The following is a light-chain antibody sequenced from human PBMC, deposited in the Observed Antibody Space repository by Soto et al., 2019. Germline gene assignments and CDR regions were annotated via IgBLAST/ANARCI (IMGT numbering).Light chain of an antibody. CDR1: ETISAD. CDR2: AAS. Sequence: ISMTQSPPTLSVSPGGRVTLSCEASETISADLAWYHHRPGQAPRLLIYAASTRAPGVPARFSGSGSGTDFTLAIANLLPEDFGLYYCQHYHNFPRTFGQGTKLEIK. CDR3: QHYHNFPRT. J-gene: IGKJ2*01. V-gene: IGKV3-15*01.